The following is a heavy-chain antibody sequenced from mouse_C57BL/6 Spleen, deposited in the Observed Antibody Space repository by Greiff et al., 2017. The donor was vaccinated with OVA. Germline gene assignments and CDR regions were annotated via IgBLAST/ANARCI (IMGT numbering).Heavy chain of an antibody. CDR1: GYTFTSYW. CDR3: ARVGYDYDFAY. J-gene: IGHJ3*01. V-gene: IGHV1-52*01. Sequence: VQLQQPGAELVRPGSSVKLSCKASGYTFTSYWMHWVKQRPIQGLEWIGNIDPSDSETHYNQKFKDKATLTVDKSSSTAYMQLSSLTSEDSAVYYGARVGYDYDFAYWGQGTLVTVSA. CDR2: IDPSDSET. D-gene: IGHD2-4*01.